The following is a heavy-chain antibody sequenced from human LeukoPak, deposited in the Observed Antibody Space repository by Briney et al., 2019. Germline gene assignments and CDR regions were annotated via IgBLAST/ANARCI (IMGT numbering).Heavy chain of an antibody. CDR1: GGSISSYY. CDR2: INHSGST. D-gene: IGHD6-13*01. Sequence: SETLSLTCTVSGGSISSYYWSWIRQPPGKGLGWIGEINHSGSTNYNPSLKSRVTISVDTSKNQFSLKLSSVTAADTAVYYCAGDHSSSWNEYFQHWGQGTLVTVSS. J-gene: IGHJ1*01. V-gene: IGHV4-34*01. CDR3: AGDHSSSWNEYFQH.